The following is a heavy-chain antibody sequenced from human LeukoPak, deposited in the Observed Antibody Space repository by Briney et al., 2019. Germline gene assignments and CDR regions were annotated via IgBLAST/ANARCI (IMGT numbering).Heavy chain of an antibody. CDR3: TLVGSYDTLTGFRFPPYFYGMDV. V-gene: IGHV3-48*04. Sequence: GGSLRLSCAASGFTLSSYKMNWVRQAPGKGLEWVSYIRSDSSTIYYADSVKGRFTISRDNANNSLYLQTNSLRAEDTAVYFCTLVGSYDTLTGFRFPPYFYGMDVWGQGTTVTVSS. D-gene: IGHD3-9*01. CDR1: GFTLSSYK. CDR2: IRSDSSTI. J-gene: IGHJ6*02.